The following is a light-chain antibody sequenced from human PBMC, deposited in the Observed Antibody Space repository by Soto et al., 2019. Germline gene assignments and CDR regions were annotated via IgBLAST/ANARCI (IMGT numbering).Light chain of an antibody. CDR3: LQHYNFSWT. Sequence: DIQMTQSPSSLSAVVGDRVTITCRTSQSIRSYLNWYQQKSGKAHKLLISAASNLQSGVPYRFSGSGSGTEFTLTISSLQPEDFATYYCLQHYNFSWTFGQGTKVDIK. J-gene: IGKJ1*01. V-gene: IGKV1-39*01. CDR2: AAS. CDR1: QSIRSY.